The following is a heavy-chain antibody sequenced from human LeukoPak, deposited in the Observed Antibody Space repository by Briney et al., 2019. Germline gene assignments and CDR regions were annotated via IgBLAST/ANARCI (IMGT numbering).Heavy chain of an antibody. CDR1: GYTFTSYG. V-gene: IGHV1-18*01. J-gene: IGHJ4*02. CDR2: ISAYNGNT. Sequence: ASVKVSCKASGYTFTSYGISWVRQAPGQGLEWMGWISAYNGNTNYAQKLQGRVTMTTDTSTSTAYMELRSLRSDDTAVYYCARDYGHFDWLSFPDYWGQGTLVTVSS. CDR3: ARDYGHFDWLSFPDY. D-gene: IGHD3-9*01.